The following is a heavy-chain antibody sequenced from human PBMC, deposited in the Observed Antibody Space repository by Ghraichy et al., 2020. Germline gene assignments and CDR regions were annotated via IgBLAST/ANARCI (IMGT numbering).Heavy chain of an antibody. CDR2: IDRSGTT. CDR3: ARRYYDSSGYHWYFDL. J-gene: IGHJ2*01. V-gene: IGHV4-4*07. D-gene: IGHD3-22*01. Sequence: SETLSLTCTVSGGSIGNNQWNWIRHIAGKGLQWIGRIDRSGTTTYNPSLKSRVIMSVDTSKNQHSLKLTSVTAADTAVYYFARRYYDSSGYHWYFDLWGRGTLVTVSS. CDR1: GGSIGNNQ.